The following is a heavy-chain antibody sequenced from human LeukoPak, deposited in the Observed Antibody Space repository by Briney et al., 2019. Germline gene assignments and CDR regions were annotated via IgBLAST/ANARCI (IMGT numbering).Heavy chain of an antibody. CDR2: ISAYNGNT. CDR3: ARTPPSRTTVVDWAVDY. CDR1: GYTFTSYG. J-gene: IGHJ4*02. Sequence: ASVKVSCKASGYTFTSYGISWVRQAPGQGLEWMGWISAYNGNTNYAQKLQGRVTMTTDTSTSTAYMELRSLRSDDTAVYYCARTPPSRTTVVDWAVDYWGQGTLVTVSS. D-gene: IGHD4-23*01. V-gene: IGHV1-18*01.